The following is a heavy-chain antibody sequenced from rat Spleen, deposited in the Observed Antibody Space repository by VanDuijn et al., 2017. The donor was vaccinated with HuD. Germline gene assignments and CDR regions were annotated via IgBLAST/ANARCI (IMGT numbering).Heavy chain of an antibody. D-gene: IGHD1-6*01. CDR3: TRDGYTTDPADYVMDA. CDR2: ITNTGGST. V-gene: IGHV5-31*01. J-gene: IGHJ4*01. Sequence: EVQLVESGGGLVQPGRSLKLSCVASGFTFNNYWMTWIRQAPGKGLEWVASITNTGGSTYYPDSVKGRFTISRDNAKSTLYLQMNSLRSEDTATYYCTRDGYTTDPADYVMDAWGQGASVTVSS. CDR1: GFTFNNYW.